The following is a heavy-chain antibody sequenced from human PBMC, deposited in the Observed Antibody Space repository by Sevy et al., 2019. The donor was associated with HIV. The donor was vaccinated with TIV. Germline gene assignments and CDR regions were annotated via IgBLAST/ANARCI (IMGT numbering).Heavy chain of an antibody. CDR3: ARDYYGSGSYRWFDP. CDR1: GGSISSYY. CDR2: IYYSGST. D-gene: IGHD3-10*01. V-gene: IGHV4-59*01. J-gene: IGHJ5*02. Sequence: SETLSLTCTVSGGSISSYYWSWIRQPPGKGLEWIGYIYYSGSTNYNPSLKSRVTISVDTSKNQFSLKMSSVTAADTAVYYCARDYYGSGSYRWFDPWGQGTLVTVSS.